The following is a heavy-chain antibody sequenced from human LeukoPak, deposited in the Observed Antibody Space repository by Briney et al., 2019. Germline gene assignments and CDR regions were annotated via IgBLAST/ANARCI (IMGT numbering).Heavy chain of an antibody. CDR2: IRQDGSDN. Sequence: GGSLRLSCAASGFDFSHYWMSWVRQAPGKGLEWLANIRQDGSDNYYADSVKGRFTFSRDNARNSLYLQMNSLRADDTAVYYCARDLGQYYDTSDNWFDPWGQGTLVTVSS. J-gene: IGHJ5*02. V-gene: IGHV3-7*01. D-gene: IGHD3-22*01. CDR3: ARDLGQYYDTSDNWFDP. CDR1: GFDFSHYW.